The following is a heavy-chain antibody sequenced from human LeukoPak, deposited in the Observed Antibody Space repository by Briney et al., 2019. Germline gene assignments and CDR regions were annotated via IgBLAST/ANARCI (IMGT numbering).Heavy chain of an antibody. Sequence: GGSLRLSCAASGFTFSTYTMIWVRQAPGKGLEWVSSITSAGNFIYYADSLRGRFTVSRDNAKNSLYLQMNRLRAEDTAMYYCAKDGKRRLTEGTDFDSWGQGTLVIVSS. V-gene: IGHV3-21*01. CDR2: ITSAGNFI. CDR1: GFTFSTYT. J-gene: IGHJ4*02. CDR3: AKDGKRRLTEGTDFDS. D-gene: IGHD5-24*01.